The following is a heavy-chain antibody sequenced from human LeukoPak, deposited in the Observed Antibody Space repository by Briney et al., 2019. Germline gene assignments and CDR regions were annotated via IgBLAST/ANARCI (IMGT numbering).Heavy chain of an antibody. CDR1: GGTFSSYA. V-gene: IGHV3-23*01. D-gene: IGHD5-12*01. CDR3: AKVSGYDYNYS. Sequence: RVSCKASGGTFSSYAMSWVRQAPGKGLEWVSAISGSGGSAYYADSVKGRFTISRDNSKNTLYLQMNSLRAEDTAVYYCAKVSGYDYNYSWGQGTLVTVSS. J-gene: IGHJ5*02. CDR2: ISGSGGSA.